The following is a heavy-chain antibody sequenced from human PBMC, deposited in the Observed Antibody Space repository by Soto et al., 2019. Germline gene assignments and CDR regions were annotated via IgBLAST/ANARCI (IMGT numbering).Heavy chain of an antibody. V-gene: IGHV4-31*03. CDR1: GGSISTVGHY. CDR3: ARATGTLRSRNCDY. Sequence: SETLSLTCSVSGGSISTVGHYWTWIRQPPGKGLEWIGPIYHTGSTYYSKSLRSRLTMSVDTSKSQFSLRLSSVTAADTAVYYCARATGTLRSRNCDYWGQGSLVTVSS. J-gene: IGHJ4*02. D-gene: IGHD1-1*01. CDR2: IYHTGST.